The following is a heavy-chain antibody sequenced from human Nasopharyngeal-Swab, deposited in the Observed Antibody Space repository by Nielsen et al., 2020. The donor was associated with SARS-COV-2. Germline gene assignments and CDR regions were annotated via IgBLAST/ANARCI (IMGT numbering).Heavy chain of an antibody. D-gene: IGHD6-13*01. Sequence: SVKVSCKASGGTFSSYAISCVRQAPGQGLEWMGGIIPIFGTANYAQKFQGRVTITADKSTSTAYMELSSLRSEDTAVYYCARGASWAIAAVSYYYYNYMDVWGKGTTVPSP. CDR3: ARGASWAIAAVSYYYYNYMDV. CDR2: IIPIFGTA. CDR1: GGTFSSYA. J-gene: IGHJ6*03. V-gene: IGHV1-69*06.